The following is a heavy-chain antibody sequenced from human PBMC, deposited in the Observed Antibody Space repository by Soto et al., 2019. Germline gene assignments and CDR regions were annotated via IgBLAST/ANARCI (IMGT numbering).Heavy chain of an antibody. CDR2: ISSSSSYI. Sequence: EVQLVESGGGLVKPGGSLRLSCAASGFTFSSYSMNWVRQAPGKGLEWVSSISSSSSYIYYADSVKGRFTISRDNAKNSLYLQMNSLRAEDTAVYYCARWGSLMDTSDGRVDIWGQGTIVTVSS. CDR3: ARWGSLMDTSDGRVDI. CDR1: GFTFSSYS. J-gene: IGHJ3*02. V-gene: IGHV3-21*01. D-gene: IGHD2-8*01.